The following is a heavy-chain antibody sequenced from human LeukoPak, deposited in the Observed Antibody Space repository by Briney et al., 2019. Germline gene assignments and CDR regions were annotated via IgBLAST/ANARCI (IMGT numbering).Heavy chain of an antibody. CDR3: ARGYGDYEAFDI. V-gene: IGHV1-69*05. CDR1: GGTFSSYA. J-gene: IGHJ3*02. D-gene: IGHD4-17*01. CDR2: IVPIFGTA. Sequence: SVKVSCKASGGTFSSYAISWVRQAPGQGLEWMGRIVPIFGTANYAQKFQGRVTITTDESTSTAYMELSSLRSEDTAVYYCARGYGDYEAFDIWGQGTMVTVSS.